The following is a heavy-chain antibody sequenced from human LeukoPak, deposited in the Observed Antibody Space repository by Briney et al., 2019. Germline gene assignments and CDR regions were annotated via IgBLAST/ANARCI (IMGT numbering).Heavy chain of an antibody. CDR2: FDPEDGET. D-gene: IGHD5-18*01. J-gene: IGHJ4*02. CDR1: GYTLTELS. CDR3: AVRGYSYGRGDY. V-gene: IGHV1-24*01. Sequence: ASVKVSCKVSGYTLTELSMHWVRQAPGKGLEWMGGFDPEDGETIYAQKFQGRVTMTEDTSTDTAYMELSSLRSGDTAVYYCAVRGYSYGRGDYWGQGTLVTVSS.